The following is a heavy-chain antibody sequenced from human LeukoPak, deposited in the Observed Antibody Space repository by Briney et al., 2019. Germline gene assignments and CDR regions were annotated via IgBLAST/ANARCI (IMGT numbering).Heavy chain of an antibody. J-gene: IGHJ4*02. CDR3: AIDRCGINDVCNGNFDY. CDR1: GFIFSSYA. D-gene: IGHD2-8*01. V-gene: IGHV3-23*01. Sequence: PGGSLRLSCAASGFIFSSYAMSWVRQAPGKGLEWVSTISGSGGSTYYADSVKGRFTISRDNSKNTVYLQMNSLRAEDTAVYYCAIDRCGINDVCNGNFDYWGRGTLATVSS. CDR2: ISGSGGST.